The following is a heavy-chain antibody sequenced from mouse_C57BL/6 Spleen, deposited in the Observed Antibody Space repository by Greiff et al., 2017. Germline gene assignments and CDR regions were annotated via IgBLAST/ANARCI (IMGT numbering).Heavy chain of an antibody. CDR1: GYTFTSYG. CDR2: IYPRSGNT. D-gene: IGHD2-3*01. V-gene: IGHV1-81*01. CDR3: ARRYYDGYSYYFDY. J-gene: IGHJ2*01. Sequence: QVQLQQSGAELARPGASVKLSCKASGYTFTSYGISWVKQRTGQGLEWIGEIYPRSGNTYYNEKFKGKATLTADKSSSTAYMELRSLTSEDSAVYFCARRYYDGYSYYFDYWGQGTTLTVSS.